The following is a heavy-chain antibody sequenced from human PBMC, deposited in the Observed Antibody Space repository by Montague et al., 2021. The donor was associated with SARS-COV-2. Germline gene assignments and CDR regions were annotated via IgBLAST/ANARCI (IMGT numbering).Heavy chain of an antibody. D-gene: IGHD2-2*01. J-gene: IGHJ6*02. V-gene: IGHV3-23*01. CDR1: GLTFRTYA. Sequence: YLRLSCAASGLTFRTYAMTWVRLAPGKGLEWVSGISDDGRSAYYGGSVEGRFTIFRDNSKNTLYLQMNSLRAEDTAIYYCAKVVAPEVWSITSWFGMDVWGQGTTVTVSS. CDR3: AKVVAPEVWSITSWFGMDV. CDR2: ISDDGRSA.